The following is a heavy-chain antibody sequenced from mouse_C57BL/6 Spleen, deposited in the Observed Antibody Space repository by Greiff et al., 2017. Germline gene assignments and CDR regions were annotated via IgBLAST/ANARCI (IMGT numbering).Heavy chain of an antibody. V-gene: IGHV1-22*01. Sequence: VQLKQSGPELVKPGASVKMSCKASGYTFTDYNMHWVKQSHGKSLEWIGYINPNNGGTSYNQKFKGKATLTVNKSSSTAYMELRSLTSEDSAVYYCARYDWGYYYAMDYWGQGTSVTVSS. CDR1: GYTFTDYN. CDR3: ARYDWGYYYAMDY. D-gene: IGHD2-4*01. CDR2: INPNNGGT. J-gene: IGHJ4*01.